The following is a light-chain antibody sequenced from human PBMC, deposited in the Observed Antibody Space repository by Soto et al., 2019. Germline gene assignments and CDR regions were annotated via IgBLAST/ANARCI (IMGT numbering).Light chain of an antibody. J-gene: IGLJ2*01. V-gene: IGLV1-51*02. Sequence: QSVLPQLPSVSAAPGQKVTLSCSGANSNIGNNYVSWYQQLPGTAPKLLIYENNKRPSGIPDRFSGSKSGTSATRGITGLQTGDEGDYYCGAWDSSLTTGVFGGGTKLTVL. CDR3: GAWDSSLTTGV. CDR2: ENN. CDR1: NSNIGNNY.